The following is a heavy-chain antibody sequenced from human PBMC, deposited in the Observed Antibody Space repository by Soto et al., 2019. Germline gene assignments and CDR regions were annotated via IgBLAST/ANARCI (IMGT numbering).Heavy chain of an antibody. CDR3: AGDIVATTYN. V-gene: IGHV4-39*01. Sequence: SETLSLTCTVSGGSISSSSYCWGWIRQPPGKGLEWIGSIYYSGSTYYNPSLKSRVTISVDTSKNQFSLKLSSVTAADTAVYYCAGDIVATTYNWGQGTLVTVSS. J-gene: IGHJ4*02. CDR1: GGSISSSSYC. D-gene: IGHD5-12*01. CDR2: IYYSGST.